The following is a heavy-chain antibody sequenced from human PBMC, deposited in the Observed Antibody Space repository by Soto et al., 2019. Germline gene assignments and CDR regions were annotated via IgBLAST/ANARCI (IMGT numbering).Heavy chain of an antibody. J-gene: IGHJ5*02. CDR1: GGSFSGYY. D-gene: IGHD2-21*01. Sequence: SETLSLTCAVYGGSFSGYYWSWIRQPPGKGLEWIGEINHSGSTNYNPSLKSRVTISVDTSKNQFPLKLSSVTAADTAVYYCARGRIAVVIYGRNWFDPWGQGTLVTVSS. CDR2: INHSGST. CDR3: ARGRIAVVIYGRNWFDP. V-gene: IGHV4-34*01.